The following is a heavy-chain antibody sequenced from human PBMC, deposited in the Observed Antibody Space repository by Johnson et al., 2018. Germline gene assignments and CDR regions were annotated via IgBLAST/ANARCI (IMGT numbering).Heavy chain of an antibody. CDR3: ARDYYGSGTI. Sequence: QVQLVQSGGGLVQPGRSLRLSCAASGFTFDDYAMHWVRQAPGKGLEWVAVISYDGSNKYYADSVKGRFTISRDNSKNTLYLQMNSLRAEDTAVYYCARDYYGSGTIWGQGTMVTVSS. CDR2: ISYDGSNK. J-gene: IGHJ3*02. V-gene: IGHV3-30*03. CDR1: GFTFDDYA. D-gene: IGHD3-10*01.